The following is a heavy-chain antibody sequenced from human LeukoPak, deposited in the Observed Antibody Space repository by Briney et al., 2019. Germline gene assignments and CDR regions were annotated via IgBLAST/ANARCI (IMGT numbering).Heavy chain of an antibody. D-gene: IGHD4-17*01. J-gene: IGHJ4*02. CDR3: AMTTVTTLDY. CDR1: GGSISSYY. CDR2: IYYSGST. Sequence: PSETLSLTCTVSGGSISSYYWSWIRQPPGKGLEWIGYIYYSGSTNYNPSLKSRVTISVDKSKNQFSLKLSSVTAADTAVYYCAMTTVTTLDYWGQGTLVTVSS. V-gene: IGHV4-59*12.